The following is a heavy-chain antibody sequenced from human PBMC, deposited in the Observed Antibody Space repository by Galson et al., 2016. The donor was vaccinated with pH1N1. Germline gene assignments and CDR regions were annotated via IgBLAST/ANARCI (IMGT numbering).Heavy chain of an antibody. CDR3: VKGLLAAVAGDY. CDR1: GFTFDDYA. J-gene: IGHJ4*02. D-gene: IGHD6-19*01. CDR2: ISWNSGSI. Sequence: SLRLSCAASGFTFDDYAMYWVRQAPGKGLEWVSGISWNSGSIAYADTVKGRFTISRDNSKNTLYLQMNSLRAEDTSVYYCVKGLLAAVAGDYWGQGTLVTVSS. V-gene: IGHV3-9*01.